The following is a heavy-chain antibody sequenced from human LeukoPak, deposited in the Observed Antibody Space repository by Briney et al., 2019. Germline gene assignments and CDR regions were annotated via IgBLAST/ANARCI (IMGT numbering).Heavy chain of an antibody. D-gene: IGHD3-22*01. CDR2: IYTSGST. J-gene: IGHJ5*02. Sequence: PSETLSLTCTVSGGSISSYYWSWIRQPPGKGLEWIGYIYTSGSTNYNPSLESRVTISVDTSKNQFSLKLSSVTAADTAVYHCARHRTDYDSSGYYNWFDPWGQGTLVTVSS. CDR3: ARHRTDYDSSGYYNWFDP. CDR1: GGSISSYY. V-gene: IGHV4-4*09.